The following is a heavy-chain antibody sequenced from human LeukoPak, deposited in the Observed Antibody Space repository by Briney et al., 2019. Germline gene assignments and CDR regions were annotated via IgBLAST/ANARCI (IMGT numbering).Heavy chain of an antibody. V-gene: IGHV4-59*01. CDR3: ARDRYSGYSYGSYYYYGMDV. CDR1: GGSISSYY. CDR2: IYYSGST. J-gene: IGHJ6*02. D-gene: IGHD5-18*01. Sequence: PSETLSLTCTVSGGSISSYYWSWIRQPPGKGLEWIGYIYYSGSTNYNPSLKSRVTISVDTSKNQFSLKLSSVTAADTAVYYCARDRYSGYSYGSYYYYGMDVWGQGTTVTVSS.